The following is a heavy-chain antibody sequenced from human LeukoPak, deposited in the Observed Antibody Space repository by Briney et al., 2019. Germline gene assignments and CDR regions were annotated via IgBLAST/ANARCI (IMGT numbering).Heavy chain of an antibody. J-gene: IGHJ4*02. Sequence: SETLSLTCAVYGGSFSVDYWSWIRQPPGKGREWIWEINHSVSTNYNTSLKSRVTISVDTSKNQFSPKLSSVTAADTAVYYCARGKSSYFNFDYWGQGTLVTVSS. CDR2: INHSVST. V-gene: IGHV4-34*01. CDR1: GGSFSVDY. D-gene: IGHD2-15*01. CDR3: ARGKSSYFNFDY.